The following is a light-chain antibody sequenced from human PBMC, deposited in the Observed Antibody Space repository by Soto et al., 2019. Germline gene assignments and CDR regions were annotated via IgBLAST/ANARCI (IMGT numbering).Light chain of an antibody. CDR1: QNIKNW. Sequence: DIPMTQSPSSVSASVGDRVTITCRESQNIKNWLAWYQQKPGKAPKPLILTTSTLHSGVPSRFSGSGSGTEFTLTISSLQPEDFAPYYCQQANSFPLTFGGGTKVESK. CDR3: QQANSFPLT. CDR2: TTS. V-gene: IGKV1D-12*01. J-gene: IGKJ4*01.